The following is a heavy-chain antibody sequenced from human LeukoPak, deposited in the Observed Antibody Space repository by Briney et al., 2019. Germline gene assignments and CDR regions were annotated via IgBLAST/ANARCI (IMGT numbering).Heavy chain of an antibody. Sequence: PSETLSLTCTVSGGSISSSSYYWGWIRQPPGKGLEWIGSTYYSGSTYYNPSLKSRVTISVDTSKNQFSLKLSSVTAADTAVYYCARYVWYSDDIVGATTGEFDYWGQGTLVTVSS. V-gene: IGHV4-39*01. J-gene: IGHJ4*02. CDR1: GGSISSSSYY. CDR2: TYYSGST. CDR3: ARYVWYSDDIVGATTGEFDY. D-gene: IGHD1-26*01.